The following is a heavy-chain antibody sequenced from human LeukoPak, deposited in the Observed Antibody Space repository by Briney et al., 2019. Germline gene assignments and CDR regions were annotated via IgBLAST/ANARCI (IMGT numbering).Heavy chain of an antibody. CDR3: AKLASAYSSSCPDY. CDR2: ISGSGGST. V-gene: IGHV3-23*01. J-gene: IGHJ4*02. D-gene: IGHD6-13*01. Sequence: PGGSLRLSCAASGFTFNSYAMSWVRQAPGKGLEWVSAISGSGGSTYYADSVKGRFTISRDNSKNTLYLQMNSLRAEDTAVYYCAKLASAYSSSCPDYWGQGTLVTVSS. CDR1: GFTFNSYA.